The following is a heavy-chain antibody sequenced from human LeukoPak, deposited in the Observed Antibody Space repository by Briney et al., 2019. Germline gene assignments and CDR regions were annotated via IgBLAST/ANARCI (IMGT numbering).Heavy chain of an antibody. V-gene: IGHV1-46*01. CDR1: GYTFTSYY. Sequence: GASVKVSCKASGYTFTSYYMHWVRQAPGQGLEWMGIINPSGGSTSYAQKFQGRVTMTRDTSTSTVYMELSSLRSEDTAVYYCARGRWFYGGGGGTLYYFDYWGQGTLVTVSS. J-gene: IGHJ4*02. CDR2: INPSGGST. D-gene: IGHD4-23*01. CDR3: ARGRWFYGGGGGTLYYFDY.